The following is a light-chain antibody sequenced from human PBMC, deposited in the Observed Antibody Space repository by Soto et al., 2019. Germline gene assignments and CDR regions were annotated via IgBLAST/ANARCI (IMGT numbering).Light chain of an antibody. Sequence: IQMTQSPAPFSASKGDRVTITCRASRGISGYLAWCQQKPGKAPKLLIYAASTLQRGVPSRFSGSGSGTAFTLTISSLQPEDFATYFCQQSYSTPTFGQGTKVDI. CDR1: RGISGY. CDR2: AAS. CDR3: QQSYSTPT. V-gene: IGKV1-8*01. J-gene: IGKJ1*01.